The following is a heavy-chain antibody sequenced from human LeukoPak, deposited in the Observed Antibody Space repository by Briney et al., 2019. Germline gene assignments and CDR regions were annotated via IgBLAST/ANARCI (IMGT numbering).Heavy chain of an antibody. Sequence: SETLSLTCAVSGYSISSGYHWGWIRQPPGKGLEWIGSIYHSGSTYYNPSLKSRVTISVDTSKNQFSLKLSSVTAADTAVYYCARHITIFGVVIPFFDYWGQGTLVTVSS. V-gene: IGHV4-38-2*01. CDR1: GYSISSGYH. CDR3: ARHITIFGVVIPFFDY. D-gene: IGHD3-3*01. J-gene: IGHJ4*02. CDR2: IYHSGST.